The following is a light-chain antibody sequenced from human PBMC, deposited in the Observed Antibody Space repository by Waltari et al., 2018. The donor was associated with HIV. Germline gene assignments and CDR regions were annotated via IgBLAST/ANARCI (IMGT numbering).Light chain of an antibody. CDR3: QQRSHWPT. Sequence: EIVLTQSPATLSLSPGERATLSCRASQSVNSYLAWYQQKPGQAPRLLIYDASNRATGIPARFSGSGSGTDFTLTISSLEPEDFAVYFCQQRSHWPTFGQGTRLEIK. V-gene: IGKV3-11*01. CDR2: DAS. CDR1: QSVNSY. J-gene: IGKJ5*01.